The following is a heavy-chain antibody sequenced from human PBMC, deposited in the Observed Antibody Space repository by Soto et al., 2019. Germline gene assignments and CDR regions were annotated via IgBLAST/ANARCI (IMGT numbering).Heavy chain of an antibody. V-gene: IGHV1-69*13. Sequence: ASVKVSCKASGGTFSSYAISWVRQAPGQGLEWMGGIIPIFGTANYAQKFQGRVTITADESTSTAYMELSSLRSEDTAVYYCARDREGWTGTSSFNWFDPWGQGTLVTSPQ. D-gene: IGHD1-1*01. CDR2: IIPIFGTA. CDR3: ARDREGWTGTSSFNWFDP. CDR1: GGTFSSYA. J-gene: IGHJ5*02.